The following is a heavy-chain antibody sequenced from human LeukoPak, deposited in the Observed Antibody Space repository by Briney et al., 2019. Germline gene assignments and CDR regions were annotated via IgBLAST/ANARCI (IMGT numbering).Heavy chain of an antibody. CDR3: APGIAAAGTNY. CDR2: ISSSSYI. J-gene: IGHJ4*02. CDR1: GFTFSSYS. V-gene: IGHV3-21*01. D-gene: IGHD6-13*01. Sequence: GGSLRLSCAASGFTFSSYSMNWVRQAPGKGLEWVSSISSSSYIYYADSVKGRFTISRDNAKNSLYLQMNSLRAEDTAAYYCAPGIAAAGTNYWDQGTLVTVSS.